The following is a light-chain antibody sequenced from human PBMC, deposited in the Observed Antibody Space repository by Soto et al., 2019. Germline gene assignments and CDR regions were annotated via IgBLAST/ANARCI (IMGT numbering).Light chain of an antibody. CDR3: QQANNLSWR. V-gene: IGKV3-15*01. J-gene: IGKJ1*01. CDR1: QSVSSN. CDR2: GAS. Sequence: IGLNHAPSSLSTSVAVTATLSCRASQSVSSNLAWYQQKPGQAPRLLIYGASTRATGTPARFSGSGSGTEFTLTISCLQSEDFAVYYCQQANNLSWRLAQGTKVEIK.